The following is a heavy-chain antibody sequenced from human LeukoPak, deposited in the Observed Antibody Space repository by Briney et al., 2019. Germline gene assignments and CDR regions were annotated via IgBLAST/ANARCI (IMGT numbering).Heavy chain of an antibody. D-gene: IGHD3-10*01. J-gene: IGHJ4*02. V-gene: IGHV3-53*01. CDR2: IYTAGTT. CDR1: GFSVSSNF. CDR3: ARGPRGPARLDY. Sequence: GGSLRLSCAGSGFSVSSNFMSWVRQAPGKGLEWVSVIYTAGTTYYADSVKGRFTNSRDNSKNTLYLQMNSLRAEDTAVYYCARGPRGPARLDYWGQGTLVTVSS.